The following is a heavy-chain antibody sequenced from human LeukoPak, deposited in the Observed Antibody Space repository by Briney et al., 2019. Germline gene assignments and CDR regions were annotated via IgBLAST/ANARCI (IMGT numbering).Heavy chain of an antibody. CDR3: AKGEEGYYDSSGYPDY. J-gene: IGHJ4*02. Sequence: PGGSLRLSCAASGFTVSSNYMSWVRQAPGKGLEWVAFIRYDGSNKYYADSVKGRFTISRDNSKNTLYLQMNSLRAEDTAVYYCAKGEEGYYDSSGYPDYWGQGTLVTVSS. CDR2: IRYDGSNK. CDR1: GFTVSSNY. V-gene: IGHV3-30*02. D-gene: IGHD3-22*01.